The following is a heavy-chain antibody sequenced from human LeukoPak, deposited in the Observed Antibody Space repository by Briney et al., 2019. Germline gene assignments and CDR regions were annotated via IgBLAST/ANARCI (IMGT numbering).Heavy chain of an antibody. V-gene: IGHV1-69*04. D-gene: IGHD3-16*01. CDR2: IIPILGIA. CDR3: ARQSPLNATASGMLYAFDI. J-gene: IGHJ3*02. Sequence: SVNVSCKASGGTFSSYAISWVRQAPGQGLEWMGRIIPILGIANYAQKFQGRVTITADKSTSTAYMELSSLRSEDTAMYYCARQSPLNATASGMLYAFDIWGQGTMVTVSS. CDR1: GGTFSSYA.